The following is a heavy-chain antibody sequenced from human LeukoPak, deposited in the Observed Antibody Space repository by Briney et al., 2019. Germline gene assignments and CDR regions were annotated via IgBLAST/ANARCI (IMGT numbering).Heavy chain of an antibody. Sequence: GGSLRLSCSASGFTFSSYEMNWVRQAPGKGLEWISYITGSGDTIYYADSVKGRFTISRDNAKNSLFLQMNSLTADDTAVHYCARERTTIVSGTTIGAYWGQGTLVTVSS. CDR3: ARERTTIVSGTTIGAY. D-gene: IGHD2/OR15-2a*01. V-gene: IGHV3-48*03. CDR1: GFTFSSYE. J-gene: IGHJ4*02. CDR2: ITGSGDTI.